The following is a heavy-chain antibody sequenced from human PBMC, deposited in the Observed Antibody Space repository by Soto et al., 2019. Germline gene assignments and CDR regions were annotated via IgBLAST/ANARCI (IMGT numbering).Heavy chain of an antibody. CDR3: ARGQYQLLDYYYYYGMDV. D-gene: IGHD2-2*01. CDR1: GYTFTSYG. V-gene: IGHV1-18*01. Sequence: ASVKVSCKASGYTFTSYGISWVRQAPGQGLEWMGWICAYNGNTNYAQKLQGRVTMTTDTSTSTAYMELRSLRSDDTAVYYCARGQYQLLDYYYYYGMDVWGQGTTVTVSS. CDR2: ICAYNGNT. J-gene: IGHJ6*02.